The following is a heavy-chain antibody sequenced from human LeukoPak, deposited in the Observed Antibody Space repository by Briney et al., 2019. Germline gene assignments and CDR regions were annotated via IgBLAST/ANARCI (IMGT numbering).Heavy chain of an antibody. J-gene: IGHJ4*02. Sequence: ASVKVSCKASGYTFTSNGISWVRQAPGQGLEWMGWISAYNGNTNYAQKLQGRVTMTTDTSTSTAYMELRSLRSDDTAVYYCARTEDHSSGYYPCSFDYWGQGTLVTVSS. CDR2: ISAYNGNT. CDR1: GYTFTSNG. CDR3: ARTEDHSSGYYPCSFDY. D-gene: IGHD3-22*01. V-gene: IGHV1-18*01.